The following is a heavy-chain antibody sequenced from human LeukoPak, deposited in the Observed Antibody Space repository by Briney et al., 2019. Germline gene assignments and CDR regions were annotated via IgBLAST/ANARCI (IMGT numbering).Heavy chain of an antibody. Sequence: KPSETLSLTCAVYGGSFSGYYWSWIRQPPGKGLEWIGEINHSGSTNYNPSLKSRVTISVDTSKNQFSLKLSSVTAADTAVYYCAREWLRFFHGMDVWGQGTTVTVSS. D-gene: IGHD5-12*01. V-gene: IGHV4-34*01. CDR2: INHSGST. CDR1: GGSFSGYY. J-gene: IGHJ6*02. CDR3: AREWLRFFHGMDV.